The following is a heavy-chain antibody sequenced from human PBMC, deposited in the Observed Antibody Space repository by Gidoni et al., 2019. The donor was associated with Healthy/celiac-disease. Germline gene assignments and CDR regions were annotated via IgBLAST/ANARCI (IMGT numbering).Heavy chain of an antibody. CDR3: ARLLRATVTTPLRYYDMDV. CDR2: IYPGDSDT. D-gene: IGHD4-17*01. V-gene: IGHV5-51*01. J-gene: IGHJ6*02. CDR1: GYSFTIYW. Sequence: VQLPQSGAVLKTPGETLTISCKGSGYSFTIYWIGRVRQMPGKGLDWMGIIYPGDSDTRYSPSFQGQVTISADKSISTDYLQWSSLKASDTAMYYCARLLRATVTTPLRYYDMDVWGQGTTVTVSS.